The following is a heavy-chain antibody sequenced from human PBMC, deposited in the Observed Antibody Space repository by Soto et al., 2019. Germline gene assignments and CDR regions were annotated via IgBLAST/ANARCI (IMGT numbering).Heavy chain of an antibody. J-gene: IGHJ3*02. D-gene: IGHD6-13*01. Sequence: GASVKVSCKASGYTFTSYGINWVRQATGQGLEWMGWMNPNSGNTGYAQKFQGRVTMTRNTSISTAYMELSSLRSEDTAVYYCARGIRAAAPYDVFDIWGKGTRVTVSS. CDR1: GYTFTSYG. CDR2: MNPNSGNT. V-gene: IGHV1-8*02. CDR3: ARGIRAAAPYDVFDI.